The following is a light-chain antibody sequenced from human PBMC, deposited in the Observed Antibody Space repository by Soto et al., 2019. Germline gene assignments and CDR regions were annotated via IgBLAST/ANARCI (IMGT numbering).Light chain of an antibody. Sequence: QSALTQPASVSWSPGQSITISCIATSSAIGNYNLVSWFQQHPGKAPKLMIYEDTKRPSGISNRFSGSKSGNAASLTISGLQAEDEADYYCCSYAGTNTVIFGGGTKLTVL. J-gene: IGLJ2*01. CDR2: EDT. V-gene: IGLV2-23*01. CDR1: SSAIGNYNL. CDR3: CSYAGTNTVI.